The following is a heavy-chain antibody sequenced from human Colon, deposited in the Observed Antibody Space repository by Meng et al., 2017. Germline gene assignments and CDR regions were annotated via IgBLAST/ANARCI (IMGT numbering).Heavy chain of an antibody. CDR3: AGGPWELDY. D-gene: IGHD1-26*01. CDR1: AGSITNNNL. CDR2: IDYSRSI. V-gene: IGHV4-4*02. J-gene: IGHJ4*02. Sequence: LQGSRPVLVHASLVQSLTGAVSAGSITNNNLWSWVRQPPGKGLEWMGQIDYSRSINYYPSLTSQVPMSVDTSKNQYSLNLSSVTAADTDVYYCAGGPWELDYWGQGTLVTVSS.